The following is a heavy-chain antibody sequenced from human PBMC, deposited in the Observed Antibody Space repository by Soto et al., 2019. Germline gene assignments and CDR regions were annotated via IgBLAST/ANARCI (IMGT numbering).Heavy chain of an antibody. CDR2: INPNSGGT. CDR3: ARGEAVTTGCCHYGMDV. V-gene: IGHV1-2*04. CDR1: GYTFTGYY. Sequence: GASVKVSCKASGYTFTGYYIHWVRQAPGQGLEWMGWINPNSGGTNYAQKFQGWVTMTRDTSISTAYMELSRLRSDDTAVYYCARGEAVTTGCCHYGMDVWGQGTTVTVSS. J-gene: IGHJ6*02. D-gene: IGHD4-17*01.